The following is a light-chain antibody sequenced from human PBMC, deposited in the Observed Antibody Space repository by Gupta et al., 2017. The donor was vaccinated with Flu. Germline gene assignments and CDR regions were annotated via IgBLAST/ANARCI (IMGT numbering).Light chain of an antibody. CDR1: QDIGIW. CDR2: AAS. Sequence: ITCRASQDIGIWLAWYQQKPGKAPTLLIYAASSLQTGVPSRFSGGGSGTVFSLTINSLQPDAFATYYCERANGLPVTLGQGTRLELK. CDR3: ERANGLPVT. J-gene: IGKJ5*01. V-gene: IGKV1D-12*01.